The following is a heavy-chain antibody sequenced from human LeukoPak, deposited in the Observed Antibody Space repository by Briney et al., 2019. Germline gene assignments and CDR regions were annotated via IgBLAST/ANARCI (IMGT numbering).Heavy chain of an antibody. CDR2: IYTSGNT. CDR3: AREREGPYGYLDY. J-gene: IGHJ4*02. Sequence: SETLSLTCTVSGVSISSAAYYWSWIRQPAGNGLEWIGRIYTSGNTNYNPSLKSRVTLSLDTSKNQFSLRLSSVTAADTAVYYCAREREGPYGYLDYWGQGTLVAVSS. D-gene: IGHD4-17*01. CDR1: GVSISSAAYY. V-gene: IGHV4-61*02.